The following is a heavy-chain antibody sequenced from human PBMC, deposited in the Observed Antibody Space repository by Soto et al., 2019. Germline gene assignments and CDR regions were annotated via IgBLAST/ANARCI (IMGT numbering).Heavy chain of an antibody. J-gene: IGHJ4*02. CDR1: VFTFSSYA. Sequence: VQLLESGGGLVQPGGSLRLSCAASVFTFSSYAMHWVRQAPGKGLEWVAVISYDGSNKYYADSVKGRFTISRDNSKNTLYLQMNSLRAEDTAVYYCASWGGESDVGFDYWGQGTLVTVSS. V-gene: IGHV3-30-3*01. D-gene: IGHD3-16*01. CDR3: ASWGGESDVGFDY. CDR2: ISYDGSNK.